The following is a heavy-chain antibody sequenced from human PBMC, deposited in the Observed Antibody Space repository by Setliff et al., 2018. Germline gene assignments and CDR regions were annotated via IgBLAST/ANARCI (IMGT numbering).Heavy chain of an antibody. V-gene: IGHV1-18*01. CDR1: GYTFTSYG. CDR3: ARGIAAVGTSYYFDY. CDR2: ISIYNGNT. Sequence: ASVKVSCKASGYTFTSYGINWVRQAPGQGLEWMGWISIYNGNTSYAQKLQGRVTMTTDTSTSTAYMELRSLRSDDTAVYYCARGIAAVGTSYYFDYWSQGTLVTVSS. D-gene: IGHD6-13*01. J-gene: IGHJ4*02.